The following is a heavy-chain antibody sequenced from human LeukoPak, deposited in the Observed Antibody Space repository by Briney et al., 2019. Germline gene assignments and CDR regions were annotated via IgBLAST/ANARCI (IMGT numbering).Heavy chain of an antibody. V-gene: IGHV1-69*05. CDR1: GGTFSSYA. D-gene: IGHD6-13*01. Sequence: ASVKVSCKASGGTFSSYAISWVRQAPGQGLEWMGRIIPIFGTANYAQKFQGRVTITTDESTSTAYMELSSLRSEDTAVYYCARGLQQLFGNWFDPMGPGNPGHRLL. CDR2: IIPIFGTA. J-gene: IGHJ5*02. CDR3: ARGLQQLFGNWFDP.